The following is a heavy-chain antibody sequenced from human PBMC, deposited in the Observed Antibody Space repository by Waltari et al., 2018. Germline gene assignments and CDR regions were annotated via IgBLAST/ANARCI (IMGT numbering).Heavy chain of an antibody. CDR2: IYTSGST. CDR1: GGSISSYY. V-gene: IGHV4-4*07. J-gene: IGHJ6*03. Sequence: QVQLQESGPGLVKPSETLSLTCTVSGGSISSYYWSWIRQPAGKGLEWIGRIYTSGSTNCNPSLKSRVTMSVDTSKNQFSLKLSSVTAADTAVYYCARGRRTIFGVVTHRYYYYYYMDVWGKGTTVTISS. CDR3: ARGRRTIFGVVTHRYYYYYYMDV. D-gene: IGHD3-3*01.